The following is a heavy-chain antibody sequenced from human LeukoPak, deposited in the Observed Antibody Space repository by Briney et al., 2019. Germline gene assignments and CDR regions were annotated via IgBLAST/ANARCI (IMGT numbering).Heavy chain of an antibody. CDR2: IRSKTAGGTT. CDR3: VGSFLGY. V-gene: IGHV3-15*01. D-gene: IGHD3-10*01. CDR1: GFTFRSYD. J-gene: IGHJ1*01. Sequence: TGGSLRLSCAASGFTFRSYDMSWVRQAPGKGLEWVGLIRSKTAGGTTDYTAPVKGRFTISRDDSKNTLYLQMNSLKTEDTAVYYCVGSFLGYWGQGTLVTVSS.